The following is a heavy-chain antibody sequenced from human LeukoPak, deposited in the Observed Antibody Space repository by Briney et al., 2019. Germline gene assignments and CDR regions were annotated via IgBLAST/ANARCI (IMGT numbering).Heavy chain of an antibody. CDR2: ISSSSSYI. CDR1: GFTFSSYS. D-gene: IGHD4/OR15-4a*01. V-gene: IGHV3-21*01. J-gene: IGHJ4*02. CDR3: ARDRDPYGGKPFDY. Sequence: AGGSLRLSCAAPGFTFSSYSMNWVRQAPGKGLEWVSSISSSSSYIYYADSVKGRFTISRDNAKNSLYLQRNSLRAEDTAVYYCARDRDPYGGKPFDYWGQGTLVTVSS.